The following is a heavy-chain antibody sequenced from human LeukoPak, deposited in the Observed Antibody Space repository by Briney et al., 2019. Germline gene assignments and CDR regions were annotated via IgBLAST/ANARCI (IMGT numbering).Heavy chain of an antibody. CDR1: GGSMSSDY. CDR3: ARNVAGSFDY. Sequence: PETLSLTCTVSGGSMSSDYWTWIRQPAGKGLEWIGRIYTSGTTNYNPSLKGRVTMSVDTSKNQFSLRVSSVTAADTAVYYCARNVAGSFDYWGQGTRVTVSS. CDR2: IYTSGTT. V-gene: IGHV4-4*07. J-gene: IGHJ4*02. D-gene: IGHD1-1*01.